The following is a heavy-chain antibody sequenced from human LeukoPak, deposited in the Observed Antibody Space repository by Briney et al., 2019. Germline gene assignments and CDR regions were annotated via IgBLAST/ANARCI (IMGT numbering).Heavy chain of an antibody. D-gene: IGHD2-21*02. V-gene: IGHV3-7*01. CDR2: INQDASEI. J-gene: IGHJ4*02. Sequence: GGSLRLSCAASGFTFSTYWKNWYRQAPGKGLEWVGNINQDASEINYVDSVRGRFTISRDNAKNSLHLQMNSLRAEDTAVYYCATDRDNSDWQKRFDSWGQGTLVTVSS. CDR1: GFTFSTYW. CDR3: ATDRDNSDWQKRFDS.